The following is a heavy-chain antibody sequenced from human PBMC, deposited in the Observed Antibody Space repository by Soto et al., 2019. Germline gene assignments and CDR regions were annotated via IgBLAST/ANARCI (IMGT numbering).Heavy chain of an antibody. D-gene: IGHD4-17*01. Sequence: QVQLVQSGAEVKSPGASVKVSCKASGHTFTGYYMHWVRQAPGQGLEWMGWINPNSGGTNYAQSFQGRVIMTRDTSIRTAYMELSSLRSDDTAVYYCAKDWQYGDYGYYFDYWGQGTLVTVSS. V-gene: IGHV1-2*02. CDR2: INPNSGGT. J-gene: IGHJ4*02. CDR3: AKDWQYGDYGYYFDY. CDR1: GHTFTGYY.